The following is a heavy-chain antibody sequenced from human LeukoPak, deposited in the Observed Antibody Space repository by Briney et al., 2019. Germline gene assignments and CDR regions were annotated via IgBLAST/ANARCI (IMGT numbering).Heavy chain of an antibody. J-gene: IGHJ5*02. Sequence: KSSETLSLTCAVSGYSTSSGNYWGWIRQPPGKGLEWIGTIYHSGSTYYNPPLKSRVTISVDTSKNQFSLKLSSVTAADTAVYYCARDPNQYNWFDPWGQGTLVTVSS. D-gene: IGHD1-14*01. CDR3: ARDPNQYNWFDP. V-gene: IGHV4-38-2*02. CDR2: IYHSGST. CDR1: GYSTSSGNY.